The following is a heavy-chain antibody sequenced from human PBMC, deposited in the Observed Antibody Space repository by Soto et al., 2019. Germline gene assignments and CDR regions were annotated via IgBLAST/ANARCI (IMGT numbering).Heavy chain of an antibody. D-gene: IGHD6-19*01. CDR1: GGSISSSNW. Sequence: QVQLQESGPRLVKPSGTLSLTCAVSGGSISSSNWWTWVRQPPGKGLEWIGEIYQTGSTNYNPSLTSRVTMSIDKSNNQFSLTLSSVTAADTAVYYCARVKGSVAGKGDYWGQGTLVTVSS. CDR3: ARVKGSVAGKGDY. V-gene: IGHV4-4*02. J-gene: IGHJ4*02. CDR2: IYQTGST.